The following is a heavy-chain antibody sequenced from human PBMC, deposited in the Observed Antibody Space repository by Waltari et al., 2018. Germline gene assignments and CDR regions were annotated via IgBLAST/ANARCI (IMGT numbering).Heavy chain of an antibody. CDR3: ARDWGGLYYFDY. CDR1: GGSISSGSYY. CDR2: IDTSGST. J-gene: IGHJ4*02. V-gene: IGHV4-61*02. Sequence: QVQLQESGPGLVKPSQTLSLTCTVSGGSISSGSYYWSWIRQPAGKGLEWIGRIDTSGSTNYNPSLKSRVTISVDTSKNQFSLKLSSVTAADTAVYYCARDWGGLYYFDYWGQGTLVTVSS. D-gene: IGHD3-16*01.